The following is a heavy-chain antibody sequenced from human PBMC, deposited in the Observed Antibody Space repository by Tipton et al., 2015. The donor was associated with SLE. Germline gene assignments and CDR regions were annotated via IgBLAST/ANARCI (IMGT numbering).Heavy chain of an antibody. Sequence: LRLSCTVSGGSISSGTYYWTWIRQPAGKRLEWIGRIYTFGSTTYNPSLKSRVTISLDTSEDQFSLTLSSVTAADTAVYYCSRLIFGSHGMDLWGQGTTVSVSS. V-gene: IGHV4-61*02. J-gene: IGHJ6*02. CDR1: GGSISSGTYY. CDR3: SRLIFGSHGMDL. CDR2: IYTFGST. D-gene: IGHD3/OR15-3a*01.